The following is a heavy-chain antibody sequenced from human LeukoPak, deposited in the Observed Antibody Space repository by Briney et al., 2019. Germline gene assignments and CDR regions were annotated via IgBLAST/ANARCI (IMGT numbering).Heavy chain of an antibody. V-gene: IGHV3-11*01. CDR3: ASAHYYYYMDA. Sequence: GGSLRLSCAASAFIFIAYYMSWIRQAPGERLEWVSYISRSGSTTYYADSVKARFSISRDNAKNSLYLQMNSLGAQDTAVYYCASAHYYYYMDAWGKGTPVTVSS. CDR1: AFIFIAYY. CDR2: ISRSGSTT. J-gene: IGHJ6*03.